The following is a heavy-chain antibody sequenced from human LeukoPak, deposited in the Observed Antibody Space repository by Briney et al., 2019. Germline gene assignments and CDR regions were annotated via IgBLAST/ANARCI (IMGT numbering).Heavy chain of an antibody. V-gene: IGHV4-59*12. D-gene: IGHD3-22*01. CDR1: GDSFNTFY. CDR3: AASPAYYDSSGR. CDR2: IYYSGTT. Sequence: SETLSLTCTVSGDSFNTFYWSWIRQPPGKGLEWIGYIYYSGTTNYNPSLKSRVTISVDTSKNQFSLKLSSVTAADTAVYYCAASPAYYDSSGRWGQGTLVTVSS. J-gene: IGHJ4*02.